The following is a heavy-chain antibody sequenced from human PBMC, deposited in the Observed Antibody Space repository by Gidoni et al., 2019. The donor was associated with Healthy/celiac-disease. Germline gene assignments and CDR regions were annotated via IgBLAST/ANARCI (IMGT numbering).Heavy chain of an antibody. CDR1: GYTFASYY. D-gene: IGHD5-18*01. J-gene: IGHJ6*02. V-gene: IGHV1-46*03. CDR3: ARGSNTAARDSYYYYGMDV. CDR2: INPSGGST. Sequence: QVQLVHSGAEVKKPGASVKVSCTASGYTFASYYMHWVRQAPGQGLEWMGIINPSGGSTSYAQKFQGRVTMTRDTSTSTVYMELSSLRSEDTAVYYCARGSNTAARDSYYYYGMDVWGQGTTVTVSS.